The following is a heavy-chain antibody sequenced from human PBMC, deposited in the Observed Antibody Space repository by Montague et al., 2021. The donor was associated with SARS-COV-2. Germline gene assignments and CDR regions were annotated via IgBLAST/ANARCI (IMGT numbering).Heavy chain of an antibody. V-gene: IGHV3-30*04. CDR2: ISYDGSNK. CDR1: GFTFSSYA. CDR3: ANQLVGLYGMDV. Sequence: SPRLSCAASGFTFSSYAMHWVRQAPGKGLEWVAVISYDGSNKYYADSVKGRFTISRDNSKNTLYLQMNSLRAEDTAVYYCANQLVGLYGMDVWGQGTTVTVSS. J-gene: IGHJ6*02. D-gene: IGHD2-21*01.